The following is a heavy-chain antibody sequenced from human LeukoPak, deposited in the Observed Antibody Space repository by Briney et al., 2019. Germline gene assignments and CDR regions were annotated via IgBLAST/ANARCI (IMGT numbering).Heavy chain of an antibody. Sequence: KPSETLSLTCAVYGGSFSGYYWSWIRQPPGKGLEWIGEINHSGSTNYNPSLKSRVTISVDTSKNQFSLKLSSVTAADTAVYYCARGQPDTAMVKGYYGMDVWGQGTTVTVSS. CDR2: INHSGST. D-gene: IGHD5-18*01. J-gene: IGHJ6*02. V-gene: IGHV4-34*01. CDR3: ARGQPDTAMVKGYYGMDV. CDR1: GGSFSGYY.